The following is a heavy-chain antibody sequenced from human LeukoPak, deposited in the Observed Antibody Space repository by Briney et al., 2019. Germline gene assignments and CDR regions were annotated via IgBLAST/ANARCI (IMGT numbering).Heavy chain of an antibody. CDR3: ARARGGYSYGYSPYNWFDP. Sequence: GGSLRLSCAASGFTFSSYGMHWVRQAPGKGLEWVSSISSSSSYIYYADSVKGRFTISRDNAKNSLYLQMNSLRAEDTAVYYCARARGGYSYGYSPYNWFDPWGQGTLVTVSS. CDR1: GFTFSSYG. CDR2: ISSSSSYI. D-gene: IGHD5-18*01. V-gene: IGHV3-21*01. J-gene: IGHJ5*02.